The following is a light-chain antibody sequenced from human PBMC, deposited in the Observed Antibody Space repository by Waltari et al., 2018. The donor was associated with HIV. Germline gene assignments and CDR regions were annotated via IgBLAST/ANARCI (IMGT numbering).Light chain of an antibody. Sequence: QSALTQPPSASGSPGQSVTISCTGTNSDIGGYNYVSWYQQHPGKAPKLVISEVTKRRAGVPDRFACSKSGTTASLTVSGLQAEDEADYYCSSYADRNGFYVVFGGGTRLTVL. CDR1: NSDIGGYNY. CDR3: SSYADRNGFYVV. CDR2: EVT. J-gene: IGLJ2*01. V-gene: IGLV2-8*01.